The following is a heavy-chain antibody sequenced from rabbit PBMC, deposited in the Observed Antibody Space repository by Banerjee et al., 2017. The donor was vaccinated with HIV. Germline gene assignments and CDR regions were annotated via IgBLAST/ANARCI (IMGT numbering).Heavy chain of an antibody. CDR2: INSSSRNV. CDR1: GFSFSNKYV. CDR3: ARANYGGYGYTGL. Sequence: QSLEESGGDLVKPGASLTLTCTASGFSFSNKYVMCWVRQAPGKGLEWIGCINSSSRNVVYASWATGRFTISKTSSTTVTLQMTSLTAADTATYLCARANYGGYGYTGLWGPGTLVTVS. V-gene: IGHV1S40*01. J-gene: IGHJ4*01. D-gene: IGHD6-1*01.